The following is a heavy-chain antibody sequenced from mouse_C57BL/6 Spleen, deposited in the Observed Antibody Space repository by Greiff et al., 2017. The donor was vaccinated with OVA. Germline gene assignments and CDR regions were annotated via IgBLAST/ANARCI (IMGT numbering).Heavy chain of an antibody. D-gene: IGHD2-5*01. CDR1: GFSLSTFGMG. CDR3: ARMSYSNYFFFDY. Sequence: QVTLKVSGPGILQPSQTLSLTCSFSGFSLSTFGMGVGWICQPSGKGLEWLAHIGWDDDKYYNPALKSGLTISKDTSKNQVFLKIANVDTAYTATYYCARMSYSNYFFFDYWGQGTTLTVSS. J-gene: IGHJ2*01. V-gene: IGHV8-8*01. CDR2: IGWDDDK.